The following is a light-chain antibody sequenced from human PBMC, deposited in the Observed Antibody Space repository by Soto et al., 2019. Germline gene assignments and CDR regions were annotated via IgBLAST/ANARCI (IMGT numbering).Light chain of an antibody. V-gene: IGLV4-69*01. J-gene: IGLJ2*01. CDR1: SGHSSYA. CDR2: LKSDGSH. CDR3: QTWASGIRV. Sequence: QAVVTQSPSASAPLGASVKLTCTLNSGHSSYAIAWHQQQPEKGPRFLMRLKSDGSHTKGDGIPDRFSGSSSGAERYLTISSLQSEDEADYYCQTWASGIRVFGGGTKVTVL.